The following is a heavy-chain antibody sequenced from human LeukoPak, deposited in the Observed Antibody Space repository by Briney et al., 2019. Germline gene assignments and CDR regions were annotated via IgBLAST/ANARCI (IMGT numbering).Heavy chain of an antibody. CDR2: INHSGSA. CDR1: GGSISRYY. D-gene: IGHD6-19*01. Sequence: PSETLSLTCTVSGGSISRYYWSWIRQPPGKGLEWIGEINHSGSANYNPSLKSRVTISVDTSKNQFSLKLSSVTAADTAVYYCAEIAVAGEVIFDYWGQGTLVSVSS. CDR3: AEIAVAGEVIFDY. J-gene: IGHJ4*02. V-gene: IGHV4-34*01.